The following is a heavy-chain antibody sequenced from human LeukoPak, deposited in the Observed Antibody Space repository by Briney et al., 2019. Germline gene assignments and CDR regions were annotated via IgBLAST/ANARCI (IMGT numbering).Heavy chain of an antibody. J-gene: IGHJ4*02. CDR2: ISGGSSFT. D-gene: IGHD6-19*01. V-gene: IGHV3-21*01. CDR3: ARDLGYSSGPNY. CDR1: GFSFSSFS. Sequence: GGSLRLSCAASGFSFSSFSMNWVRQAPGKGLEWVSYISGGSSFTYYVDSVKGRFTISRDDAKNSLYLQMNSLRAEDTAVYYCARDLGYSSGPNYWGQGTRVTVSS.